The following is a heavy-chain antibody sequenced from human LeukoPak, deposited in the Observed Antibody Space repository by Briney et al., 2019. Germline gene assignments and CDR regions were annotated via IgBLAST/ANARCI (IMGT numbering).Heavy chain of an antibody. CDR3: ARQAVGKQIYYFDY. Sequence: SETLSLTCAVSGYSISIGYYWGWIRQPPGKGLEWIGSMYHSGSTYYNPSLKSRVTISVDTSKNQFSLKLSSVTAADTAVYYCARQAVGKQIYYFDYWGQGTLVTVSS. D-gene: IGHD2-15*01. CDR2: MYHSGST. V-gene: IGHV4-38-2*01. J-gene: IGHJ4*02. CDR1: GYSISIGYY.